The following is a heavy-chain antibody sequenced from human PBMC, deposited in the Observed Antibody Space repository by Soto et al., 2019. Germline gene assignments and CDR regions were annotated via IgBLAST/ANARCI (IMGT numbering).Heavy chain of an antibody. V-gene: IGHV1-69*13. CDR1: GGTFSKYA. J-gene: IGHJ6*02. CDR2: IIPFFQTP. D-gene: IGHD6-13*01. Sequence: SVKVSCKASGGTFSKYAISWVRQAPGQGLEWMGGIIPFFQTPNYAQKYQGRVTITADESTTTAYMEMRSLRSEDTAVYYCARSRAAAPPRVGMDVWGQGTTVTVSS. CDR3: ARSRAAAPPRVGMDV.